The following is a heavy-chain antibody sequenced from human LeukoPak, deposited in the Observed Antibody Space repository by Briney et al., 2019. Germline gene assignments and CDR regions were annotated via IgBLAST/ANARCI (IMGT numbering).Heavy chain of an antibody. V-gene: IGHV3-49*03. J-gene: IGHJ4*02. CDR2: IRSKAYGGTT. CDR1: GFTFGDYA. CDR3: TRDRLDYGDSDPHFDY. D-gene: IGHD4-17*01. Sequence: GGSLRLTCTASGFTFGDYAMSWFRQAPGKGLEWVGFIRSKAYGGTTEYAASVKGRFTISRDDSKSIAYLQMNSLKTEDTAVYYCTRDRLDYGDSDPHFDYWGQGTLVTVSS.